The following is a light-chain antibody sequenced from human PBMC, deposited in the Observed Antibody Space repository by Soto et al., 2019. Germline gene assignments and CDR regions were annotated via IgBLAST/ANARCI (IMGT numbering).Light chain of an antibody. J-gene: IGLJ1*01. CDR1: SSNIGAGYD. Sequence: QSALTQPPSVSGAPGQRVTISCTGSSSNIGAGYDVHWYQQLPGTAPKLLIYGNSNRPSGVPDRFSGSKSGTSASLAITGLQAEDEADYYCQSYDSSLSGRYVFGTGTKVTV. CDR2: GNS. V-gene: IGLV1-40*01. CDR3: QSYDSSLSGRYV.